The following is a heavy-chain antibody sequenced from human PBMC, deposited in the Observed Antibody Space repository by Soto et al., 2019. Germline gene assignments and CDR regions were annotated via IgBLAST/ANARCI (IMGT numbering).Heavy chain of an antibody. CDR1: GGSISGSSSYY. V-gene: IGHV4-39*01. CDR2: VYYSGNT. J-gene: IGHJ4*02. CDR3: ARHPNSGWLGF. D-gene: IGHD5-12*01. Sequence: QLQLQESGPRLVKPSETLSLTCSVSGGSISGSSSYYWAWIRQPPGKGLEWIGSVYYSGNTYYGLPRQRPVNSAVDTAKNPFSLTLSSVTAADTAVYYCARHPNSGWLGFWGQGILVTVSS.